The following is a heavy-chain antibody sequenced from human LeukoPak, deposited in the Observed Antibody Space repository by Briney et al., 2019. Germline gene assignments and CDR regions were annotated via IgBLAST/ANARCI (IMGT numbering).Heavy chain of an antibody. CDR2: INPNSGGT. D-gene: IGHD6-19*01. J-gene: IGHJ6*03. Sequence: ASVKVSCKASGYTLTGYYMPWVRQAPGQGLEWWGWINPNSGGTNYAQKFQGRVTMTRDTSISTAYMELSRLRSDDTAVYYCARGRIAVVDHYYSYYYMDVWGKGTTVTVSS. V-gene: IGHV1-2*02. CDR3: ARGRIAVVDHYYSYYYMDV. CDR1: GYTLTGYY.